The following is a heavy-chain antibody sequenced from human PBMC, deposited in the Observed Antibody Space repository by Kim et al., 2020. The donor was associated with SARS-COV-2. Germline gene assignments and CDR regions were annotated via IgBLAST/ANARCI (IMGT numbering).Heavy chain of an antibody. D-gene: IGHD3-10*01. Sequence: SETLSLTCAVYGGSFSGYYWSWIRQPPGKGLEWIGEINHSGSTNYNPSLKSRVTISVDTSKNQFSLKLSSVTAADTAVYYCARGRVTMVRGGAEERKYGMDVWGQGTTVTVSS. CDR1: GGSFSGYY. J-gene: IGHJ6*02. V-gene: IGHV4-34*01. CDR2: INHSGST. CDR3: ARGRVTMVRGGAEERKYGMDV.